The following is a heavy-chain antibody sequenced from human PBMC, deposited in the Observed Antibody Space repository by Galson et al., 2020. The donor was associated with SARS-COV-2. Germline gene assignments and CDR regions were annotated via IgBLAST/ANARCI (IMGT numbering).Heavy chain of an antibody. CDR2: IYTSGST. CDR1: GGSISSGSYY. J-gene: IGHJ5*02. V-gene: IGHV4-61*02. Sequence: SETLSLTCTVSGGSISSGSYYWSWIRQPAGQGLEWIGRIYTSGSTNYNPSLKSRVTISVDTSKNQFSLKLSSVTAADTAVYYCARDRGYSYGYYRYWFDPWGQGTLVTVSS. D-gene: IGHD5-18*01. CDR3: ARDRGYSYGYYRYWFDP.